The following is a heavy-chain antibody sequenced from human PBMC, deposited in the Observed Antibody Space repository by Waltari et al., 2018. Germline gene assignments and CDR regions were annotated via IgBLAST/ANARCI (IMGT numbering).Heavy chain of an antibody. D-gene: IGHD3-10*01. Sequence: QVQLVQSGAEVKKPGASVKVSCKATGYTFTSYDINWVRQATGQGLEWMGWMNPNSGNTGYAKKFQGRGTMTRNTSISTAYMELSSLRSEDTAVYYCARNTMVRGVIRTGPDYWGQGTLVTVSS. CDR3: ARNTMVRGVIRTGPDY. CDR1: GYTFTSYD. V-gene: IGHV1-8*01. J-gene: IGHJ4*02. CDR2: MNPNSGNT.